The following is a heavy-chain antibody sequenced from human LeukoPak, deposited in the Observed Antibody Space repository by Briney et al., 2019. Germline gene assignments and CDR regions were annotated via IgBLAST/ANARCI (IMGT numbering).Heavy chain of an antibody. V-gene: IGHV3-30-3*01. CDR2: ISYDGSNK. J-gene: IGHJ3*02. D-gene: IGHD2-2*01. Sequence: GGSLRLSCAASGFTFSSYAMHWVRQAPGKGLEWVAVISYDGSNKYYADSVKGRFTISRDNSKNTLYLQMNSLRAEDTAVYYCARDPQLPHHDAFDIWGQGTMVTVSS. CDR1: GFTFSSYA. CDR3: ARDPQLPHHDAFDI.